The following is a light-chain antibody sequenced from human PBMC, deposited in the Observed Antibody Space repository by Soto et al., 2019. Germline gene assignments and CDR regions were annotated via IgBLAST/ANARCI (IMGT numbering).Light chain of an antibody. J-gene: IGKJ4*01. CDR2: GAS. CDR1: QSVTNNY. V-gene: IGKV3-20*01. CDR3: QQYGGSLT. Sequence: PGESATLSCRASQSVTNNYLAWYQHKPGQAPRLLIYGASSRATGIPDRFSGSGPGTDFTLTVSRLEPEDFAVYFCQQYGGSLTFGGGTKVDIK.